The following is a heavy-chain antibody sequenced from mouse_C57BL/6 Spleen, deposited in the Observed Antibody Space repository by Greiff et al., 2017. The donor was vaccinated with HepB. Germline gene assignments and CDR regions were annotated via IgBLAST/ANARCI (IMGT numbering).Heavy chain of an antibody. D-gene: IGHD1-1*01. V-gene: IGHV5-6*01. Sequence: EVQLVESGGDLVKPGGSLKLSCAASGFTFSSYGMSWVRQTPDKRLEWVATISSGGSSTYYPDSVKGRFTISRDNAKNTLYLQMSSLKSEDTAMYYCARQAITTVVATGYYFDYWGQGTTLTVSS. CDR1: GFTFSSYG. CDR3: ARQAITTVVATGYYFDY. J-gene: IGHJ2*01. CDR2: ISSGGSST.